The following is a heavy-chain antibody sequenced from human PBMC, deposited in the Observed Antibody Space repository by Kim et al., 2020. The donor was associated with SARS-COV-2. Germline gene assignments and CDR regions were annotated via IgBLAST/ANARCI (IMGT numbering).Heavy chain of an antibody. D-gene: IGHD6-13*01. CDR3: ARDILAAQKNYYYYYGM. V-gene: IGHV3-30*04. J-gene: IGHJ6*01. CDR1: GFTFSSYA. CDR2: ISYDGSNK. Sequence: GGSLRLSCAASGFTFSSYAMHWVRQAPGKGLEWVAVISYDGSNKYYADSVKGRFTISRDNSKNTLYLQMNSLRAEDTAVYYCARDILAAQKNYYYYYGM.